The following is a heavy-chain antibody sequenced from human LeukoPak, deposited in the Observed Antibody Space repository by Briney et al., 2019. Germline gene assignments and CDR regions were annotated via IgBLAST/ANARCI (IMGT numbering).Heavy chain of an antibody. D-gene: IGHD6-13*01. V-gene: IGHV4-31*03. CDR2: IYYSGST. J-gene: IGHJ5*02. CDR3: ARRSGGIAAPRGWFDP. CDR1: GGSISSGGYY. Sequence: SETLSLTCTVSGGSISSGGYYWSWIRQHPGKGLEWIGYIYYSGSTYYNPSLKSRVTISVDTSKNQFSLKLSSVTAADTAVYYCARRSGGIAAPRGWFDPWGQGTLVTVSS.